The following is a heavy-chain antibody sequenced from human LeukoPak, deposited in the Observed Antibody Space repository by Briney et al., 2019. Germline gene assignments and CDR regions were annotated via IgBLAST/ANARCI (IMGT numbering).Heavy chain of an antibody. CDR2: INADSSTI. J-gene: IGHJ4*02. Sequence: GGSLRLSCAASGFTFSTYNMNWVRQAPGKGREWISYINADSSTIQYADSVRGRFTTSRDNAKNSLYLQMNSLRAEDTAVYYCVRDNSRGQSLGVIYWGQGSLVTVSS. CDR3: VRDNSRGQSLGVIY. D-gene: IGHD3-22*01. V-gene: IGHV3-48*01. CDR1: GFTFSTYN.